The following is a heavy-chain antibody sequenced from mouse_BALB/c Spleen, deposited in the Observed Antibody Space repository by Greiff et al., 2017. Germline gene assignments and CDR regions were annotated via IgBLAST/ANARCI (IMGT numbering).Heavy chain of an antibody. Sequence: EVQLVESGPGLVKPSQSLSLTCSVTGYSITSGYYWNWIRQFPGNKLEWMGYISYDGSNNYNPSLKNRISITRDTSKNQFFLKLNSVTTEDTATYYCASGGTYGGGFAYWGQGTLVTVSA. CDR2: ISYDGSN. D-gene: IGHD1-1*02. J-gene: IGHJ3*01. V-gene: IGHV3-6*02. CDR3: ASGGTYGGGFAY. CDR1: GYSITSGYY.